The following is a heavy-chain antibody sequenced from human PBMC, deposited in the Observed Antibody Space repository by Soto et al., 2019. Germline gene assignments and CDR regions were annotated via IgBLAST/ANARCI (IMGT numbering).Heavy chain of an antibody. Sequence: ASVKVSCKASGYTFTSYDINWVRLATGQGLEWMGWMNPNSGNTGYAQKFQGRVTMTRNTSISTAYMELSSLRSEDTAVYYCATGHRRRAYYGMDVWGQGTTVTVSS. J-gene: IGHJ6*02. CDR3: ATGHRRRAYYGMDV. V-gene: IGHV1-8*01. CDR1: GYTFTSYD. CDR2: MNPNSGNT.